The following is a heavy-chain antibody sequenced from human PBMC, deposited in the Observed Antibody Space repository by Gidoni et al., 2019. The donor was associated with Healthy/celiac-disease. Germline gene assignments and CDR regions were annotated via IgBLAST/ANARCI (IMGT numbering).Heavy chain of an antibody. J-gene: IGHJ4*02. CDR2: INHSGST. Sequence: QVQLQQWGAGLLKPSETLSLTCAVYGGSFSGYYWSWIRQPPGKGLEWIGEINHSGSTNYNPSLKSRVTISVDTSKNQFSLKLSSVTAADTAVYYCARAYYGSGSYPYYFDYWGQGTLVTVSS. CDR3: ARAYYGSGSYPYYFDY. D-gene: IGHD3-10*01. V-gene: IGHV4-34*01. CDR1: GGSFSGYY.